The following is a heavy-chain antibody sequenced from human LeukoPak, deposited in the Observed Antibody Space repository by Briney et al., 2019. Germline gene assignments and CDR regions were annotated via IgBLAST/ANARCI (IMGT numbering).Heavy chain of an antibody. D-gene: IGHD4-23*01. Sequence: GGSLRLSCAASGFTFSSYAMHWVRQAPGKGLEWVAVISYDGSNKYYADSVKGRFTISRDNSKNTLYLQMNSLRAEDTAVYYCARDYGGNSGVYYFDYWGQGTLVTVSS. CDR1: GFTFSSYA. CDR2: ISYDGSNK. V-gene: IGHV3-30-3*01. J-gene: IGHJ4*02. CDR3: ARDYGGNSGVYYFDY.